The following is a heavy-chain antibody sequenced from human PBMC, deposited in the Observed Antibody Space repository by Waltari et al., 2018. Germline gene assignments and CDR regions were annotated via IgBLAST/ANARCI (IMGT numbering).Heavy chain of an antibody. CDR2: IYYSGSP. CDR3: AREVTTVTTLDY. D-gene: IGHD4-17*01. CDR1: GGSISSSSYY. V-gene: IGHV4-39*07. J-gene: IGHJ4*02. Sequence: QLQLQESGPGLVKPSETLSLTCTVSGGSISSSSYYWGWIRQPPGKGLGWIGSIYYSGSPYHNPSLKSRVTISVDTSKNQLALKLSSVTAADTAVYYCAREVTTVTTLDYWGQGTLVTVSS.